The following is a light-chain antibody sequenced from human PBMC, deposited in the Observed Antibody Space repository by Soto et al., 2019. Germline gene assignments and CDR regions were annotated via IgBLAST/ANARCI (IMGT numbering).Light chain of an antibody. CDR3: QQYSNWPLLS. CDR1: QSVSAY. Sequence: EILLTQSPATLSLSRGERATLSCRASQSVSAYLAWYQQKPGQTPRVLIYGASTRAIGIPARFSGSGFGTEFTLTISSLQSEDFVVYYCQQYSNWPLLSFGGGTKVDIK. CDR2: GAS. J-gene: IGKJ4*01. V-gene: IGKV3-15*01.